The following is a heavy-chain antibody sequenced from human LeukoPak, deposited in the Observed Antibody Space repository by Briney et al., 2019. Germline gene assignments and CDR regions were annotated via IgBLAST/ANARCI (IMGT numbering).Heavy chain of an antibody. V-gene: IGHV3-23*01. D-gene: IGHD3-22*01. CDR1: GFTFSSYA. Sequence: PGGSLRLSCAASGFTFSSYAMSWVRQAPGKGLEWVSAISGSGGSTYYADSVKGRFTISRDNSKNTLYLQMNSLRAEDTAVYYCAKDPLHSSGLLDYFNYWGQGTLVTVSS. J-gene: IGHJ4*02. CDR2: ISGSGGST. CDR3: AKDPLHSSGLLDYFNY.